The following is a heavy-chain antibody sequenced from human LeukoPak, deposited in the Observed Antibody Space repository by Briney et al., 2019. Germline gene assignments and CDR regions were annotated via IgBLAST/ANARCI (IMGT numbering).Heavy chain of an antibody. CDR2: IYYSGST. D-gene: IGHD3-3*01. CDR1: GGSISSSSYY. V-gene: IGHV4-39*01. Sequence: SETLSLTCTVSGGSISSSSYYWGWIRQPPWKGLEWIGSIYYSGSTYYNPSLKSRVTISVDTSKNQFSLKLSSVTAADTAVYYCARHVRIWSGYSPDAFDIWGQGTMVTVSP. CDR3: ARHVRIWSGYSPDAFDI. J-gene: IGHJ3*02.